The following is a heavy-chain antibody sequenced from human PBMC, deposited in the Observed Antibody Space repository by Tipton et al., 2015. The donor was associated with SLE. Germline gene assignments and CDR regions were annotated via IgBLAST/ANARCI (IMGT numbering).Heavy chain of an antibody. CDR1: GYKFSTHW. J-gene: IGHJ4*02. CDR3: TRHSWQYASGFLYDF. D-gene: IGHD3-16*01. Sequence: VQLVQSGAEVKKPGESLKISCQGSGYKFSTHWVAWVRQTPGKGLEWMGLIYPHDSDTRYNPSFQGHVTMSADKTLSAAYLQWSSLEASDTGIYYCTRHSWQYASGFLYDFWGQGTLVTVSS. V-gene: IGHV5-51*01. CDR2: IYPHDSDT.